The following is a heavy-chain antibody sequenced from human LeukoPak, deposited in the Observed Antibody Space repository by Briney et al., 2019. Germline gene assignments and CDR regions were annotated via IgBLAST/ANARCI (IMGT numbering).Heavy chain of an antibody. CDR2: ISSSSSYI. CDR1: GFTFSSYS. J-gene: IGHJ3*02. CDR3: ARSIMDTAMDADAFDI. D-gene: IGHD5-18*01. V-gene: IGHV3-21*01. Sequence: PGGSLRLSCAASGFTFSSYSMNWVRQAPGKGLEWVSSISSSSSYIYYADSVKGRFTISRDNAKNSLYLQMNSLRAEDTAVYYCARSIMDTAMDADAFDIWGQGTMVTVSS.